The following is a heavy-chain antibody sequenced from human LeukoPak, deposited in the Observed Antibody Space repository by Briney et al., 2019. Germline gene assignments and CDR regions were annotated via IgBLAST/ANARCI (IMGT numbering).Heavy chain of an antibody. CDR3: ARAIWWHFDY. CDR1: GFIFNNHY. V-gene: IGHV3-7*01. Sequence: GGSLRLSCSASGFIFNNHYMSWVRQAPGKGLECVAKIKPDGTEKYYVVSVKGRFTIYRDNSKNSLYLQLNSLRPEDTAVYYCARAIWWHFDYWGQGSLVTVSS. D-gene: IGHD5-12*01. J-gene: IGHJ4*02. CDR2: IKPDGTEK.